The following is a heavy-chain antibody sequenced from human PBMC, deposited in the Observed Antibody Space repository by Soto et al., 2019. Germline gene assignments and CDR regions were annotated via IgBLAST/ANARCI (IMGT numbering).Heavy chain of an antibody. Sequence: SETLSLTCAVSGGSFTSNNWWTWVRQPPGQGLEWIGAIYRTGSTNYNPSLKSRVTISLDKSENQFSLKVTSLTAADTAVYYCASRDPGTSVDYWGQGTLVTVSS. J-gene: IGHJ4*02. CDR3: ASRDPGTSVDY. D-gene: IGHD1-7*01. CDR1: GGSFTSNNW. V-gene: IGHV4-4*02. CDR2: IYRTGST.